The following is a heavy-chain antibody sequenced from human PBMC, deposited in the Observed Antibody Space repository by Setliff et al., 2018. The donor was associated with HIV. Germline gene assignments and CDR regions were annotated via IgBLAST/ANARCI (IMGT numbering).Heavy chain of an antibody. J-gene: IGHJ4*02. V-gene: IGHV2-70*12. CDR2: IDSDDDK. CDR1: GFSLNTRGMS. D-gene: IGHD3-3*01. Sequence: SGPTLVNPTQTLTLTCTFSGFSLNTRGMSVSWIRQPPGKALDWLARIDSDDDKYYSTSLKTRLTLSKDTSRNRVVLTMTNVGPMDSATYYCAHSFRYDFYLDYWGQGTLVTVSS. CDR3: AHSFRYDFYLDY.